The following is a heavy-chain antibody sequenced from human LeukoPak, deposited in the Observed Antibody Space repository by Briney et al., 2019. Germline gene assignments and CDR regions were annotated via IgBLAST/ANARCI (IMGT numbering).Heavy chain of an antibody. Sequence: ASVKVSCKASGYTFTSYGISWVRQAPGQGLEWMGIINPSGGSTSYAQKFQGRVTMTADTSTSTVYMELRSLRSDDTAVYYCAKNERVRRVVKDLFESWGQGTLVTVSS. J-gene: IGHJ4*02. CDR2: INPSGGST. D-gene: IGHD3-10*01. CDR1: GYTFTSYG. V-gene: IGHV1-18*01. CDR3: AKNERVRRVVKDLFES.